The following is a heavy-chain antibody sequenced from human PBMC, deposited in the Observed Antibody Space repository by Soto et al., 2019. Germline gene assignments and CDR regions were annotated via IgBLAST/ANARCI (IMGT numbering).Heavy chain of an antibody. Sequence: GGSLRLSCAASGFTFSSYAMSWVRQAPGKGLEWVSAISGSGGSTYYADSVKGRFTISRDNSKNTLYLQMNSLRAEDTAVYYCAKDPHVLRYFDWLGFDPWGQGTLVTVSS. CDR2: ISGSGGST. D-gene: IGHD3-9*01. J-gene: IGHJ5*02. CDR3: AKDPHVLRYFDWLGFDP. CDR1: GFTFSSYA. V-gene: IGHV3-23*01.